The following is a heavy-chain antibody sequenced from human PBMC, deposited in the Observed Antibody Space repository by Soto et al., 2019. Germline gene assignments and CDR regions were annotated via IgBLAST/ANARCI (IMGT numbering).Heavy chain of an antibody. CDR3: ARPHPRDGSLDY. CDR2: INHSGST. J-gene: IGHJ4*02. CDR1: GGSFSGYY. Sequence: PSETLSLTCAVYGGSFSGYYWSWIRQPPGKGLEWIGEINHSGSTNYNTSLKSRVTISVDTSKNQLSLKLSSVTAADTDVYYCARPHPRDGSLDYWGQGTLVTVSS. V-gene: IGHV4-34*01.